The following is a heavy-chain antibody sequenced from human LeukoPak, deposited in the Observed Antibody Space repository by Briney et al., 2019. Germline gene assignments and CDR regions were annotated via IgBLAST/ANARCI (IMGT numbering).Heavy chain of an antibody. V-gene: IGHV1-69*13. J-gene: IGHJ6*03. CDR3: ARGNDGSGSPSYYFYYMDV. CDR1: GGTFSSYA. D-gene: IGHD3-10*01. CDR2: IIPIFGTA. Sequence: SVKVSCKASGGTFSSYAISWVRKAPGQGLEWMGGIIPIFGTANYAQKFQGRVTITADESTSTAYMELSSLRSEDTAVYYCARGNDGSGSPSYYFYYMDVWAKGPRSPSP.